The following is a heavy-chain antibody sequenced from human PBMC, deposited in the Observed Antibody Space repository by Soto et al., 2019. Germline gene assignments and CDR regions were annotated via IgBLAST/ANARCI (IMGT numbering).Heavy chain of an antibody. D-gene: IGHD6-13*01. CDR1: GDSMSSSNYY. V-gene: IGHV4-39*01. J-gene: IGHJ4*02. CDR3: ERHQAGPFDY. CDR2: IYYSGST. Sequence: SKTLSLTYTFSGDSMSSSNYYWGCFLQPTGKGLEWIGSIYYSGSTNYNPSLKSRVTISVDTSKNQFSLKLTSVTAADAVVYFCERHQAGPFDYRGTGILVTVS.